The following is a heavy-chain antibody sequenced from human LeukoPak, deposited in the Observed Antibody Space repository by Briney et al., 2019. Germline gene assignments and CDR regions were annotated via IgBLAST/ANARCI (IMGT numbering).Heavy chain of an antibody. V-gene: IGHV3-13*01. CDR1: GYTFSTLD. Sequence: GGSLRLSCAASGYTFSTLDMHWVRQASGRGLEWVSGIASTGATFYAVSVKGRFAISRENAKNSLYLQMNRLRAGDTAVYYCVRGGEIGLDYWGQGTLVTVSP. D-gene: IGHD3-16*01. CDR2: IASTGAT. CDR3: VRGGEIGLDY. J-gene: IGHJ4*02.